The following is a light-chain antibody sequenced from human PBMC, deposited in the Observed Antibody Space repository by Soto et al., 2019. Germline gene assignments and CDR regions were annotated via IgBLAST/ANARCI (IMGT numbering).Light chain of an antibody. CDR3: SSYTIRRSWV. CDR1: TSDVDYNR. Sequence: QSALTQPASVTGSPGQSITISCTGTTSDVDYNRGSWYQQYPGTAPKLMINEVTNRPSGVSDRFSGSKSGNTASLTISGLQPEDEGDYYCSSYTIRRSWVFGGGTKLTVL. J-gene: IGLJ3*02. V-gene: IGLV2-14*01. CDR2: EVT.